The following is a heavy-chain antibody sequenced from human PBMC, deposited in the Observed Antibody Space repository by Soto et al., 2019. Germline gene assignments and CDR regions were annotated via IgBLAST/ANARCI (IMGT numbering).Heavy chain of an antibody. CDR1: GYTFTSYG. J-gene: IGHJ4*02. Sequence: QVQLVQSGAEVKKPGASVKVSCKASGYTFTSYGISWVRQAPGQGLEWMGWISAYNGNTNYAQKLQGRVTMTPDTTTCTAYMELRSLRSLETPVDHCVVTAQPYHYDYWGQGTLVTVSS. V-gene: IGHV1-18*01. CDR3: VVTAQPYHYDY. CDR2: ISAYNGNT. D-gene: IGHD2-15*01.